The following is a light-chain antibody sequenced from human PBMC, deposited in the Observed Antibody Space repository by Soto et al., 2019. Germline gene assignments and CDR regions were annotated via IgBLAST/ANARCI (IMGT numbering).Light chain of an antibody. CDR2: GAS. Sequence: ETVMTQSPATLSVSAGETATLSCRASQSVSISLAWYQQKPGQAPRLLIYGASTRATGIPTRFSGSGSGTAFTLTISSLQSEDIALYHCQQYSNWPITFGQGTRLEIK. CDR1: QSVSIS. J-gene: IGKJ5*01. CDR3: QQYSNWPIT. V-gene: IGKV3-15*01.